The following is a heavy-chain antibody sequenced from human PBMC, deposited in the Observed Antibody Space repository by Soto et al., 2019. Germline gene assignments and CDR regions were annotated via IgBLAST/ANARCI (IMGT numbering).Heavy chain of an antibody. CDR3: ARGYYDSSGYYYVNFDY. Sequence: QVQLVQSGAEVKKPGSSVKVSCKASAGTFSSYAISWVRQAPGQGLEWMGGIIPIFGTANYAQKFQGRVTLTADESTSTAYMELSSLSSEDTAVYYCARGYYDSSGYYYVNFDYWGQRTLVTVSS. D-gene: IGHD3-22*01. CDR2: IIPIFGTA. V-gene: IGHV1-69*01. CDR1: AGTFSSYA. J-gene: IGHJ4*02.